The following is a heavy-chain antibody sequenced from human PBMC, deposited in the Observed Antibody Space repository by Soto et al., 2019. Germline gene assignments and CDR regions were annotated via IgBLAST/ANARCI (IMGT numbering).Heavy chain of an antibody. CDR1: GFTFSSFA. D-gene: IGHD2-2*01. CDR2: ISGSGGST. J-gene: IGHJ6*02. V-gene: IGHV3-23*01. CDR3: AKDQWTYQLLWGREPGDGMDV. Sequence: PGGSLRLSCAASGFTFSSFAMTWVRQAPGKGLEWVSTISGSGGSTHYADSVKGRFTISRDNSKNTLYLQMNSLRAEDTAVYYCAKDQWTYQLLWGREPGDGMDVWGQGTTVTVSS.